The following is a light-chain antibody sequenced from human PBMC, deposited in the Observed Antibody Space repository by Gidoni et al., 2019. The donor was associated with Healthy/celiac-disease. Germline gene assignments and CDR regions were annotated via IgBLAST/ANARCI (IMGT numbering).Light chain of an antibody. CDR3: CSYAGSSTVV. CDR2: EVS. Sequence: QSPLTHPAPVSGSPGQSTTISCTGTSSDVGSYTLFSWYQQHPGKAPNLMIYEVSKRPSGVSNRFSGSKSGNTASLTISGLQAEDEADYYCCSYAGSSTVVFGGGTKLTVL. V-gene: IGLV2-23*02. J-gene: IGLJ2*01. CDR1: SSDVGSYTL.